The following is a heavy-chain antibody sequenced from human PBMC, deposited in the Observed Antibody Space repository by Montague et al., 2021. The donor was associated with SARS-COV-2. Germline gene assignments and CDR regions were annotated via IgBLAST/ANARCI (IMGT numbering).Heavy chain of an antibody. CDR1: GGSFSDYY. Sequence: SETLSLTCAVYGGSFSDYYWSWIRRPPGKGLEWIGESNHSGGTNYNPYLKGRVTISVDTSKNQFSLKLTSVTAADTAVYYCARGLGGSYSGGWVPVALFDFYHYMDVWAKGTTVTVSS. CDR2: SNHSGGT. J-gene: IGHJ6*03. D-gene: IGHD6-25*01. CDR3: ARGLGGSYSGGWVPVALFDFYHYMDV. V-gene: IGHV4-34*01.